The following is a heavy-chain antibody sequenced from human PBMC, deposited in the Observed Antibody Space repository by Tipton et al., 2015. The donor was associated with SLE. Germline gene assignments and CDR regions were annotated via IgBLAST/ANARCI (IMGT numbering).Heavy chain of an antibody. D-gene: IGHD3-10*01. CDR3: ARADGSYFYYFMDV. V-gene: IGHV4-59*01. CDR2: ASYSGRP. Sequence: TLSLTCTVYGGSISSYYWSWIRQPPGKGLEWIGDASYSGRPNFNPSLKSRVTVSVDTSKYQISLRLSSVTAADSAVYYCARADGSYFYYFMDVWGKGTTVTVSS. J-gene: IGHJ6*03. CDR1: GGSISSYY.